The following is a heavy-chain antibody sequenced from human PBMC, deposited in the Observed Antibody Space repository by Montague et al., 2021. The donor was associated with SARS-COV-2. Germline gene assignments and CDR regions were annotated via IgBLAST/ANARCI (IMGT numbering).Heavy chain of an antibody. D-gene: IGHD3-3*01. V-gene: IGHV4-59*08. CDR2: IYYSGST. CDR3: ARHPEVYAWSSFPNWFDP. Sequence: SETLSLTCTVSGGSISSYYWSWIRQPPGKGLEWIGYIYYSGSTNYNPSLKSRVTISVDTSKNQFSLKLSSVTAADTAVYYCARHPEVYAWSSFPNWFDPWGQGTLVTVSS. J-gene: IGHJ5*02. CDR1: GGSISSYY.